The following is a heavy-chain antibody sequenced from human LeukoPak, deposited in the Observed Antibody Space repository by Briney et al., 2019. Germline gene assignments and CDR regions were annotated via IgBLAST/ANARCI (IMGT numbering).Heavy chain of an antibody. D-gene: IGHD3-10*01. CDR3: ARGGYYGSGDDFRFDP. CDR1: GGSISSHY. V-gene: IGHV4-59*11. Sequence: SETLSLTCTVSGGSISSHYWSWIRQSPGKGLECIGYIHYTGSTNYNPSLKSRVTISVETSKNQFSLKLKSVTAADTAVYYCARGGYYGSGDDFRFDPWGQGTLVTVSS. CDR2: IHYTGST. J-gene: IGHJ5*02.